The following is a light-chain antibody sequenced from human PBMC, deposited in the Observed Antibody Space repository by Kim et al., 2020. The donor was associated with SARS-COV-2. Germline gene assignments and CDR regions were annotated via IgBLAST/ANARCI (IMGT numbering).Light chain of an antibody. CDR3: SSYTSSSTFVV. CDR1: SSDVGSYNR. Sequence: QSALTQPPSVSGSPGQSVTISCTGTSSDVGSYNRVSWYQQPPGTAPKLMIYDVSNRPSGVPDRFSGSKSGNTASLTISGLQAEDEADYYCSSYTSSSTFVVFGRGTQLTVL. J-gene: IGLJ2*01. V-gene: IGLV2-18*02. CDR2: DVS.